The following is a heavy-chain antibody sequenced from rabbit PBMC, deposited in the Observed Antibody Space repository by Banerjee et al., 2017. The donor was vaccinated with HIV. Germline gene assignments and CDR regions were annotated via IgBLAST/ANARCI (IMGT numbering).Heavy chain of an antibody. CDR1: GFSFSSDYY. CDR3: AREDYTSYGYALSL. Sequence: QSLEESGGDLVKPGASLTLTCTASGFSFSSDYYMCWVRQTPGKGLEWIASIYVGSSVSTHYASWAKGRFAISKTSSTTVTLQMTSLTAADTATYFCAREDYTSYGYALSLWGPGTLVTVS. V-gene: IGHV1S40*01. CDR2: IYVGSSVST. J-gene: IGHJ4*01. D-gene: IGHD6-1*01.